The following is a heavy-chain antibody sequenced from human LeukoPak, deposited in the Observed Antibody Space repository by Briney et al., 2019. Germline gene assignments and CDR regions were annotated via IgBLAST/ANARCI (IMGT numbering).Heavy chain of an antibody. V-gene: IGHV4-59*01. D-gene: IGHD6-13*01. CDR3: VREEEHSSSWYRWFDP. Sequence: PSETLSLTCTVSGGSISSYYWSWIRQPPGKGLEWIGYIYYSGSTNYNPSPKSRVTISVDTSKNQFSLKLSSVTAADTAVYYCVREEEHSSSWYRWFDPWGQGTLVTVSS. CDR1: GGSISSYY. J-gene: IGHJ5*02. CDR2: IYYSGST.